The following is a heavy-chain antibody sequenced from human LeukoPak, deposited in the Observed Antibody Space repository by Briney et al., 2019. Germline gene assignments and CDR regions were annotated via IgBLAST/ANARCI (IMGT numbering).Heavy chain of an antibody. Sequence: SETLSLTCTVSGGSISSGSYYWTWIRQPAGKGLEYIGRMYTSGSTSYNPSLKSRVTISVDTSKNQFSLKLSSVTAADTAVYYCARHLVGAFRTYYFDYWGQGTLVTVSS. CDR1: GGSISSGSYY. V-gene: IGHV4-61*02. CDR2: MYTSGST. CDR3: ARHLVGAFRTYYFDY. D-gene: IGHD1-26*01. J-gene: IGHJ4*02.